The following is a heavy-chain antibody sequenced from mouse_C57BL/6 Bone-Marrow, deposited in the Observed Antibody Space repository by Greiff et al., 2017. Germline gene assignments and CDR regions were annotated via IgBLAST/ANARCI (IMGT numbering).Heavy chain of an antibody. CDR1: GYTFTDYY. Sequence: VQLQQSGPVLVEPGASVKMSCKASGYTFTDYYMNWVKQSHGKSLEWIGVINPYNGGTSYNQKFKGKATLTVDKSSSTAYMELNSLTSEDSAVYYCARRTYGSSSPFDYWGQGTTLTVSS. D-gene: IGHD1-1*01. V-gene: IGHV1-19*01. CDR2: INPYNGGT. CDR3: ARRTYGSSSPFDY. J-gene: IGHJ2*01.